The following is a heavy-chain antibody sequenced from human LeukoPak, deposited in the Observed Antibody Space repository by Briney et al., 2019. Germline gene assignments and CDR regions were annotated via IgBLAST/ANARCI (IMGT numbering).Heavy chain of an antibody. J-gene: IGHJ4*02. V-gene: IGHV4-59*01. CDR3: ARDPFTGLFDY. CDR2: IYYSGST. D-gene: IGHD3-10*01. Sequence: PSETLSLTCTVSGGSISSYYWSWIRQPPGKGLEWIGYIYYSGSTNYNPSLKSRVTISVDTSKNQFSLKLSSVTAADTAVYYCARDPFTGLFDYWGQGTLVTVSS. CDR1: GGSISSYY.